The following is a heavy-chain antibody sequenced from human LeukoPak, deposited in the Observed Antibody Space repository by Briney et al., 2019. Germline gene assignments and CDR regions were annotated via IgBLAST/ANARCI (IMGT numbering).Heavy chain of an antibody. J-gene: IGHJ6*03. CDR2: ISWNSGSI. CDR1: GFTFDDYA. D-gene: IGHD5-18*01. Sequence: GGSLRLSCAASGFTFDDYAMHWVRQAPGKGLEWVSGISWNSGSIGYADSVKGRFTISRDNAKNSLYLQMNSLRAEDTAVYYCARGERIQLKYYYYYMDVWGKGTTVTVSS. V-gene: IGHV3-9*01. CDR3: ARGERIQLKYYYYYMDV.